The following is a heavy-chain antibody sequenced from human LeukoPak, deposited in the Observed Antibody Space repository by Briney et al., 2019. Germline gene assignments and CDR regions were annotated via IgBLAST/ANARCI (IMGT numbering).Heavy chain of an antibody. CDR2: ISGSGGST. J-gene: IGHJ4*02. D-gene: IGHD6-13*01. V-gene: IGHV3-23*01. CDR1: GFTFSSYA. CDR3: AKTRPLDSSSWSHGDY. Sequence: QPGGSLRLSCAASGFTFSSYAMSWVRQAPGKGLEWVSAISGSGGSTYYADSVKGRFTISRDNSKNTLYPQMNSLRAEDTAVYYCAKTRPLDSSSWSHGDYWGQGTLVTVSS.